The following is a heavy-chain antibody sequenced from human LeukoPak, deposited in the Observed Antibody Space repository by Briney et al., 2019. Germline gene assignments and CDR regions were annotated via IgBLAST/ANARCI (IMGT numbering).Heavy chain of an antibody. D-gene: IGHD3-9*01. CDR3: ARGDLTYYDISTGYYLDY. CDR1: GFTFSGYS. Sequence: GGSLRLSCAASGFTFSGYSMNWVRQAPGKGLEWVSSISTTSAYIYYADSVKGRLTTSRDNAKSSLYLEMNSLRAEDTAVYYCARGDLTYYDISTGYYLDYWGQGTLVTVSS. J-gene: IGHJ4*02. V-gene: IGHV3-21*04. CDR2: ISTTSAYI.